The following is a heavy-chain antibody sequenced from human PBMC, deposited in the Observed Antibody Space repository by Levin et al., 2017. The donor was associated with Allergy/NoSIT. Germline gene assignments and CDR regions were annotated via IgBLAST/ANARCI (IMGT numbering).Heavy chain of an antibody. D-gene: IGHD6-13*01. CDR1: GFTFSSYL. J-gene: IGHJ6*02. Sequence: GASVKVSCAASGFTFSSYLMHWVRQAPGKGLVWVSRINSDGSGPTYADSVKGRFTISRDNAKNTLYLQMNSLRAEDTAVYSCAREFSTSDGMDVWGQGTTVTVSS. CDR3: AREFSTSDGMDV. V-gene: IGHV3-74*01. CDR2: INSDGSGP.